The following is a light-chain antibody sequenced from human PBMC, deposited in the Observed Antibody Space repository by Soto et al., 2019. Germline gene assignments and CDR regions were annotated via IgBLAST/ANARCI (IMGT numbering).Light chain of an antibody. CDR3: QHYGSSRLT. J-gene: IGKJ4*01. Sequence: EIVLTQSPGTLSLSPGARAPLSCRVSQSVSTSYLAWYQQKPGQAPRLLIYGASSRATGIPDRFSGGGSRTDFTLTISRLEPEDSAVYYCQHYGSSRLTFGGGTKVDIK. V-gene: IGKV3-20*01. CDR2: GAS. CDR1: QSVSTSY.